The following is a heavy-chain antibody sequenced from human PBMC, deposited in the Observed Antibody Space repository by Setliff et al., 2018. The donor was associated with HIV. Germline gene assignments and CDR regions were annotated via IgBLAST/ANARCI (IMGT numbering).Heavy chain of an antibody. CDR1: GGSITSGSYY. CDR2: IYTSGNT. D-gene: IGHD3-3*01. J-gene: IGHJ4*02. Sequence: SETLSLTCTVSGGSITSGSYYWSWIRQPAGKGLECIGHIYTSGNTNYNPSLKSRVTISIDTSKNHFSLKLSSVTAADTAVYYCARVRRDDFWTGPFVYWGQGTLVTV. CDR3: ARVRRDDFWTGPFVY. V-gene: IGHV4-61*09.